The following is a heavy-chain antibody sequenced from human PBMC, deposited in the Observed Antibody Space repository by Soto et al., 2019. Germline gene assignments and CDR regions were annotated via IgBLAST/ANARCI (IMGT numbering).Heavy chain of an antibody. V-gene: IGHV1-18*01. CDR1: GYTFTSYD. Sequence: ASVKVSCKASGYTFTSYDINWVRQATGQGLEWMGWMNPNSGVTNYAQNLQGRVTMTTDTSTTTAYMELTSLRSDDTAVYYCALLSYCTTVTCFYLDYWGQGTPVTVSS. CDR2: MNPNSGVT. J-gene: IGHJ4*02. CDR3: ALLSYCTTVTCFYLDY. D-gene: IGHD2-8*01.